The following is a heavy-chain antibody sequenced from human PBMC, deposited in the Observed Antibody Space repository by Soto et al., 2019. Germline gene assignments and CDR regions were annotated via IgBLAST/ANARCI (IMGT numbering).Heavy chain of an antibody. D-gene: IGHD5-12*01. CDR3: ATLLIVADNWFDP. J-gene: IGHJ5*02. Sequence: QVQLVQSGAEVKKPGASVKVSCKASGYTFTSYDINWVRQATGQGLEWMGWMNPNSGNTGYARKFQGRVTMTRNTSISTAYMELSSLRSEDTAVYYCATLLIVADNWFDPWGQGTLVTVSS. CDR2: MNPNSGNT. V-gene: IGHV1-8*01. CDR1: GYTFTSYD.